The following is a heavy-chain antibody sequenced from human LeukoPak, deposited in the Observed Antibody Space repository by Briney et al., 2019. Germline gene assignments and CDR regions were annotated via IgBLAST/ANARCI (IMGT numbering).Heavy chain of an antibody. CDR2: IYTSGST. Sequence: PSETLSLTCTVSGGSISSGSYYWSWIRQPAGKGLEWIGRIYTSGSTNYNPSLKSRVTISVDTSKNQFSLKLSSVTAADTAVYYCARDHPYGDSVTYAFDIWGQGTMVTVSS. D-gene: IGHD4-17*01. CDR1: GGSISSGSYY. J-gene: IGHJ3*02. CDR3: ARDHPYGDSVTYAFDI. V-gene: IGHV4-61*02.